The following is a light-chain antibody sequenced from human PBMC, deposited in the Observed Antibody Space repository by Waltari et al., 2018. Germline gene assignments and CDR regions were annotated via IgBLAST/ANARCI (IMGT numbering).Light chain of an antibody. V-gene: IGLV2-18*02. CDR3: SSYTSSSTPV. CDR1: SSDVGSYNR. J-gene: IGLJ2*01. Sequence: QSALTQPPSVSGSPGQSVTISCTGTSSDVGSYNRVSWYQQPPRTAPKLMIYEVSSPPGRVAGRFPGSTSGTAAFPTISGLQAEDEADYYCSSYTSSSTPVFGGGTKLTVL. CDR2: EVS.